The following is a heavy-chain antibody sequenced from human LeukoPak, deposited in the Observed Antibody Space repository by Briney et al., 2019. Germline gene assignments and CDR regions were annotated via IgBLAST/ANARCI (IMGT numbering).Heavy chain of an antibody. CDR2: IYRSGST. V-gene: IGHV4-38-2*02. CDR1: GYSISSGYY. CDR3: ARDRSSAYDIGV. Sequence: SETLSLTCSVSGYSISSGYYWGSIRQPPGKGLEWIVSIYRSGSTYYNPSLKSRVTISVDTSKNQFSLKVSSVTAADTAVYYCARDRSSAYDIGVWGQGTLVTVSS. D-gene: IGHD6-6*01. J-gene: IGHJ4*02.